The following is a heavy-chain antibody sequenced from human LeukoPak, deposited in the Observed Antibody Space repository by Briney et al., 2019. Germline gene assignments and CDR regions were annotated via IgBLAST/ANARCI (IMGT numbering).Heavy chain of an antibody. D-gene: IGHD3-3*01. J-gene: IGHJ5*02. V-gene: IGHV3-43*02. CDR1: GFTFDVYA. CDR3: AKYLAANVTSWFDP. Sequence: GGYLRLSCAASGFTFDVYAMHWVRHVPGKCLEWVSHACGGGGSTSSEDSVKGRFNNSRDNSNNSLYLQMTSLRTEDPALYYCAKYLAANVTSWFDPWGQGTLVTVSS. CDR2: ACGGGGST.